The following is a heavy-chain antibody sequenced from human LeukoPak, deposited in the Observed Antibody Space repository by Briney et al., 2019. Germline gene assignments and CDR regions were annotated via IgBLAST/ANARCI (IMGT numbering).Heavy chain of an antibody. J-gene: IGHJ4*02. CDR1: GGSISSSNW. CDR2: IYHSGST. Sequence: SETLSLTCAVSGGSISSSNWWSWVRQPPGKGLEWIGEIYHSGSTNYNPSLKSRVTISVDTSKNQFSLKLSSVTAADTAVYYCAGEQQPTSYYFDYWGQGTLVTVSS. V-gene: IGHV4-4*02. CDR3: AGEQQPTSYYFDY. D-gene: IGHD6-13*01.